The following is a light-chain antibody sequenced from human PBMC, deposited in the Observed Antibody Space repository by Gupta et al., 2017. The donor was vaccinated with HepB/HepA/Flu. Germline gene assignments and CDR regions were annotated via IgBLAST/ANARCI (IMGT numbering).Light chain of an antibody. CDR3: QQYGNSPRT. V-gene: IGKV3-20*01. CDR2: VAS. Sequence: EVVLPHSPGTLSLSQGQRATLSCRASQNVLNNYLAWYQQKPGQAPKLLLYVASSRATGIPDRFSGSGSGTDFTLTISRLNPEDSAVYYCQQYGNSPRTFGQGTKVEIK. J-gene: IGKJ1*01. CDR1: QNVLNNY.